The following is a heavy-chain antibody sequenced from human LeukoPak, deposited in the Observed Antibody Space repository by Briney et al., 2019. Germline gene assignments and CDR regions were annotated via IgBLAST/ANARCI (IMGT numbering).Heavy chain of an antibody. Sequence: GSLRLSFAASGFTFSSYGMHWVRPPPGKGLEGVAVISYDGSNKYYADSVKVRFTISRDNSKNTLYLQMNSLRAEDTAVYYCAKDAPFDYWGQGTLVTVSS. J-gene: IGHJ4*02. CDR3: AKDAPFDY. CDR2: ISYDGSNK. CDR1: GFTFSSYG. V-gene: IGHV3-30*18.